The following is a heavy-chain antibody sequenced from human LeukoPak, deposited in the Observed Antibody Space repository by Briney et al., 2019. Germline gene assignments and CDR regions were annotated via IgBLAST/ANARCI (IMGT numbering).Heavy chain of an antibody. CDR1: GFTFSSYG. D-gene: IGHD5-18*01. CDR3: AKQNQNDGYSYGLIDY. Sequence: PGGSLRLSCAASGFTFSSYGMHWVRQAPGKGLEWVAVISYNGSNKYYADSVKGRFTISRDNSKNTLYLQMNSLRAEDTAVYYCAKQNQNDGYSYGLIDYWGQGTLVTVSS. CDR2: ISYNGSNK. J-gene: IGHJ4*02. V-gene: IGHV3-30*18.